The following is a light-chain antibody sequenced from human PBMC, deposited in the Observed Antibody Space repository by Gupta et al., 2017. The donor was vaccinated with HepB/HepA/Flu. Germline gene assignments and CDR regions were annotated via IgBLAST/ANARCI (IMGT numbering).Light chain of an antibody. CDR1: QSISSW. V-gene: IGKV1-5*03. J-gene: IGKJ1*01. Sequence: DLQMTQSPSTLSACVGDRVTITCRASQSISSWLAWYQQKPGKAPKLLISKASSLESGVPSRFSGSASGTDFTLTISSLQPDDFATYYCQQYSRYSWTFGQGTKVEIK. CDR3: QQYSRYSWT. CDR2: KAS.